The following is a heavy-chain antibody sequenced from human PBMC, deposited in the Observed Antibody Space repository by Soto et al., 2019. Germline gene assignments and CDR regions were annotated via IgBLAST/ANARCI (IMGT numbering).Heavy chain of an antibody. D-gene: IGHD3-10*01. Sequence: SETLSLTCTVSGVTVSSDAYYWSWIRQRPGGGLEWIGNIYHTGSTYYSPSLKSRVVISLDTSRNQFSLRLTSVTAADTAVYFCAREWNYYGSVKKRQSYGMDVWGQGTTVTVSS. CDR2: IYHTGST. CDR1: GVTVSSDAYY. V-gene: IGHV4-31*03. J-gene: IGHJ6*02. CDR3: AREWNYYGSVKKRQSYGMDV.